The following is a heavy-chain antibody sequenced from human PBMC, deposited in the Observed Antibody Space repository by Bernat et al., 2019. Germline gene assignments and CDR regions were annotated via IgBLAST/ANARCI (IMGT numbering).Heavy chain of an antibody. CDR3: ARQRAGSYYVDAFDV. Sequence: QLQLQESGPGLVKSSETLSLTCTVTGASISSSSYYWGWIRQPPGKGLEWIGSINYSGSTYHNPSLKNRVTISVDTSKNQFSLKLSSVTAADTALYHCARQRAGSYYVDAFDVWGQGTMVTVSS. CDR2: INYSGST. J-gene: IGHJ3*01. CDR1: GASISSSSYY. D-gene: IGHD3-10*01. V-gene: IGHV4-39*01.